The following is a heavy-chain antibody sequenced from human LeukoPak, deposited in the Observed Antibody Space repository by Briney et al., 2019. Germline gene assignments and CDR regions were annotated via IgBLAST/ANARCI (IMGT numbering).Heavy chain of an antibody. J-gene: IGHJ5*02. CDR3: AGHAIYSGGYSYWFDP. CDR2: IFHSGIT. D-gene: IGHD1-26*01. V-gene: IGHV4-59*08. Sequence: PSETLSLTCTVPGGSLSSYWGSWIRQPPGKGLEWIAFIFHSGITNYNPSLKSRASISVDTSKNLCSLRLTSVTAADTAVYYCAGHAIYSGGYSYWFDPWGLGTLVTVSS. CDR1: GGSLSSYW.